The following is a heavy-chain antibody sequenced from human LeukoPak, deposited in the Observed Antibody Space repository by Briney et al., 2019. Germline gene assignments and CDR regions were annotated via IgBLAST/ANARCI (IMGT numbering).Heavy chain of an antibody. V-gene: IGHV3-7*01. CDR2: IKQDGSEK. CDR3: ARELGPGTMVRGVIIPAYYMDV. Sequence: PGGSLRLSCAASGFTFSSYWMSWVRQAPGKGLEWVANIKQDGSEKYYVDSVKGRFTISRDNAKNSLYLQMNSLRAEDTAVYYCARELGPGTMVRGVIIPAYYMDVWGKGTTVTVSS. CDR1: GFTFSSYW. J-gene: IGHJ6*03. D-gene: IGHD3-10*01.